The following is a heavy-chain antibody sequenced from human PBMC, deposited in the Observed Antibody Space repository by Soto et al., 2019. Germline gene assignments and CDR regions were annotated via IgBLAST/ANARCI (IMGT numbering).Heavy chain of an antibody. CDR3: ARVPCINGECQSYYFHY. CDR1: GDTFTSNY. V-gene: IGHV1-46*01. D-gene: IGHD2-8*01. Sequence: GASVKVSCKAAGDTFTSNYMHWVRQAPGQGLEWMGIINPSGGSTSYAQKFQGRVTMTRDTPTSTVYMELSSLRSEDTAVYYCARVPCINGECQSYYFHYWGQGTQVNVSS. CDR2: INPSGGST. J-gene: IGHJ4*02.